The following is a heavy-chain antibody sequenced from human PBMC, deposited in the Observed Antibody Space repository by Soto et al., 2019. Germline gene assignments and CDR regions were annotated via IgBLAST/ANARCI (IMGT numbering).Heavy chain of an antibody. CDR3: AIAKSSSWHNFDY. CDR1: GFIFSTYT. CDR2: MSYDGSQK. Sequence: QVQLVESGGGVVQPGRSLRLSCAASGFIFSTYTMHWVRQAPGKGLEWLTVMSYDGSQKYYADSVKGRLTISRDNSKNTLYLQMTSRRAEDTAAYHCAIAKSSSWHNFDYWGQGTLVTVSS. D-gene: IGHD6-13*01. J-gene: IGHJ4*02. V-gene: IGHV3-30-3*01.